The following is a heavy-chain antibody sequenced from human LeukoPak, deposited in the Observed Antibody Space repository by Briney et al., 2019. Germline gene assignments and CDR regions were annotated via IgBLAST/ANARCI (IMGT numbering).Heavy chain of an antibody. V-gene: IGHV3-74*01. CDR1: GFPFIRYW. J-gene: IGHJ5*02. Sequence: GALRLSCAASGFPFIRYWMHWVRQAPGKGLVWVSRINSDGYSTTYADSVKGRFTISRDNAKNTLYLQMNSLRADDTAVYYCARDYGAWGQGTLVTVSP. D-gene: IGHD4/OR15-4a*01. CDR3: ARDYGA. CDR2: INSDGYST.